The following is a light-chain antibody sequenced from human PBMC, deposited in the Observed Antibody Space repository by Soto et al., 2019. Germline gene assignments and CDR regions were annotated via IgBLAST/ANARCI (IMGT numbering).Light chain of an antibody. CDR2: GAS. CDR1: QDVRHH. Sequence: AIQMTQSLSSLSASVGDRVTISCRASQDVRHHIGWYQQTPGKAPKLLIYGASSLQSGVPSRFRGSGYGTDFTLTISSLQPEDFATDFCLQESGYSWTFGQGTKVEVK. J-gene: IGKJ1*01. CDR3: LQESGYSWT. V-gene: IGKV1-6*01.